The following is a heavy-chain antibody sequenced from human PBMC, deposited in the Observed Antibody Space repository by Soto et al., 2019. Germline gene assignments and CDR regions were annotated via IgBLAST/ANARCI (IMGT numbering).Heavy chain of an antibody. CDR1: GYTFTSYY. D-gene: IGHD6-13*01. V-gene: IGHV1-46*01. J-gene: IGHJ6*02. CDR2: INPSGGST. CDR3: ASVTRVSSSWPLYYYYGMDV. Sequence: GASVKVSCKASGYTFTSYYMHWVRQAPGQGLEWMGIINPSGGSTSYAQKFQGRVTMTRDTSTSTVYMELSSLRSEDTAVYYCASVTRVSSSWPLYYYYGMDVWGQGTTVTVSS.